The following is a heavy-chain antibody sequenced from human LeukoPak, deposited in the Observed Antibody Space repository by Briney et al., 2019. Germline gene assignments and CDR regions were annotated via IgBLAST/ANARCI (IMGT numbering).Heavy chain of an antibody. D-gene: IGHD3-10*01. V-gene: IGHV3-7*01. CDR2: IKQDGSEK. J-gene: IGHJ4*02. Sequence: GGSLRLSCIGSGFTFSNFWLSWVRQAPGKGLEWVANIKQDGSEKFYVDSVKGRFTISRDNAKSTLYLQMNDLRAADSAEYYCATNVGYGSGNGGGNWGQGTVVIVSS. CDR1: GFTFSNFW. CDR3: ATNVGYGSGNGGGN.